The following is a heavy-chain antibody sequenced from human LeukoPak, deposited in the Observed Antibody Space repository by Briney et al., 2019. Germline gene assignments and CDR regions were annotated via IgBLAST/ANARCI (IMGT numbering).Heavy chain of an antibody. V-gene: IGHV1-2*02. CDR2: INPNSGGT. J-gene: IGHJ5*02. Sequence: GASVKVSCKASGYTFTGYYMQWVRQAPGQGLEWMGWINPNSGGTNYAQKFQGRVTMTRDTSISTAYMELSRLRSDDTAVYYCARVGSGWYEGGFDPWGQGTLVTVSS. D-gene: IGHD6-19*01. CDR3: ARVGSGWYEGGFDP. CDR1: GYTFTGYY.